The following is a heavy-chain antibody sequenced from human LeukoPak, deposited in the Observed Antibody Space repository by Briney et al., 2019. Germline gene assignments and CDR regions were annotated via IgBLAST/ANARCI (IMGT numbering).Heavy chain of an antibody. D-gene: IGHD3-10*01. J-gene: IGHJ6*02. CDR1: GYTFTSYG. V-gene: IGHV1-18*01. CDR3: ARLAITMVRGVIINYYYGMDV. CDR2: ISAYNGNT. Sequence: ASVKVSCKASGYTFTSYGISWVRQAPGQGLEWMGWISAYNGNTNYAQKLQGRVTMTTDTSTSTAYMELRSLRSDDTAVYYCARLAITMVRGVIINYYYGMDVWGQGTTVTVSS.